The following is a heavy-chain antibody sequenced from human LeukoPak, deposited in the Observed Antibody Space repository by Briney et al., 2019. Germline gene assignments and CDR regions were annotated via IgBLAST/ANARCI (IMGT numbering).Heavy chain of an antibody. Sequence: GGSLRLSCAASGFTFSSYSMMWVRQAPGKGLEWVSYISSSSTTIHYADSVKGRFTISRDNSKNTLYLQMNSLRAEDTAVYYCAKVAGYSYVGVYYFDYWGQGTLVTVSS. CDR1: GFTFSSYS. CDR3: AKVAGYSYVGVYYFDY. J-gene: IGHJ4*02. CDR2: ISSSSTTI. D-gene: IGHD5-18*01. V-gene: IGHV3-48*01.